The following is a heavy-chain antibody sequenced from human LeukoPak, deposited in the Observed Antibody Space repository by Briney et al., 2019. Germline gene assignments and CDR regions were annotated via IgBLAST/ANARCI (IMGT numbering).Heavy chain of an antibody. CDR3: ARGAMHVFDY. D-gene: IGHD2-2*01. Sequence: PGGSLRLSCAASGFTFSDYEINWVRQAPGKGLDWVSCISTSGSTTYYADSVKGRFTISRDNAKNSLFLQMNTLTVEDTAVYYCARGAMHVFDYWGQGTPVTVSS. CDR1: GFTFSDYE. J-gene: IGHJ4*02. V-gene: IGHV3-48*03. CDR2: ISTSGSTT.